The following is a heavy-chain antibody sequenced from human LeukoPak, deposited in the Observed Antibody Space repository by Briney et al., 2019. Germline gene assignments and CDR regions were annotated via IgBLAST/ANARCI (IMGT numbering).Heavy chain of an antibody. CDR1: GGSFSGYY. CDR3: ARFPSPYDAFDI. Sequence: SETLSLTCAVYGGSFSGYYWSWIRQPPGKGLEWIGEINHSGSTNYNPSLKSRVTISVDTSKNQFSLKLSSVTAADTAVYYCARFPSPYDAFDIWGQGTMVTVSS. CDR2: INHSGST. V-gene: IGHV4-34*01. J-gene: IGHJ3*02. D-gene: IGHD6-6*01.